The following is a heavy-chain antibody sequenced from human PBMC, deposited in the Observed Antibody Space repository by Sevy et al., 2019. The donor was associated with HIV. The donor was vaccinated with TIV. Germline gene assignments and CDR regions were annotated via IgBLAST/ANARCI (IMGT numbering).Heavy chain of an antibody. Sequence: SETLSLTCTVSGASISSSSYYWGWIRQPPGKGLEWIGSIYYSWNTYYNPSLKSRITISVDTSKNRFSLKLSSVTAADTAVYYCARHAGNLVDATNNYFDLWGQGTLVTVSS. J-gene: IGHJ4*02. V-gene: IGHV4-39*01. CDR2: IYYSWNT. CDR3: ARHAGNLVDATNNYFDL. CDR1: GASISSSSYY. D-gene: IGHD2-15*01.